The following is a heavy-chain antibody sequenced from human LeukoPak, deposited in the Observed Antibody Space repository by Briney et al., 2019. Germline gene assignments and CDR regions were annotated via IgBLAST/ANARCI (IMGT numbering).Heavy chain of an antibody. Sequence: GGSLRLSCAGSGFTFSDNWMSWFRLPPGKGLEWVANINKDGSGKYYVDSVKGRFSISRDNPKNSLYLQMNSLRAEDTAVYYCASGGGWVFDYWGLGTLVTVSS. CDR1: GFTFSDNW. CDR3: ASGGGWVFDY. D-gene: IGHD6-19*01. J-gene: IGHJ4*02. V-gene: IGHV3-7*01. CDR2: INKDGSGK.